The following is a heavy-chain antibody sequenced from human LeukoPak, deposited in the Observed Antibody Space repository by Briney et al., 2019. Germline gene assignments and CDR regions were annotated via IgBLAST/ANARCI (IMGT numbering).Heavy chain of an antibody. V-gene: IGHV4-59*08. Sequence: SETLSLTCTVSGGSISSCYWSWIRQPPGKGLEWIGYIYYSGSTNYNPSLKSRVTISVDTSKNQFSLKLSSVTAADTAVYYCARTASYAGPSNYYYYYGMDVWGQGTTVTVSS. CDR3: ARTASYAGPSNYYYYYGMDV. CDR2: IYYSGST. J-gene: IGHJ6*02. D-gene: IGHD1-26*01. CDR1: GGSISSCY.